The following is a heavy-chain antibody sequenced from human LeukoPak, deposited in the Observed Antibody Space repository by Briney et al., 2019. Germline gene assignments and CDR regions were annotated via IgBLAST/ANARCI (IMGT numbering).Heavy chain of an antibody. CDR3: ATKTAGLAAAGTWDYYYYYMDV. CDR1: GDTFSSYA. CDR2: IIPIFDRP. V-gene: IGHV1-69*01. Sequence: SVKVACTASGDTFSSYAISWVRQAPGQGLEWMGAIIPIFDRPNYAQRFQGRVSITADESTRTAYMDLSSLRFEDTAVYYCATKTAGLAAAGTWDYYYYYMDVWGKGTTVTVSS. D-gene: IGHD6-13*01. J-gene: IGHJ6*03.